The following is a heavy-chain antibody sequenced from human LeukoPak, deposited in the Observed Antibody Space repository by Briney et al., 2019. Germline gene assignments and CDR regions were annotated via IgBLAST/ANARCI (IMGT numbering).Heavy chain of an antibody. V-gene: IGHV4-39*01. CDR1: GDSISRNDYY. D-gene: IGHD6-13*01. CDR2: IYYSGSA. CDR3: ARHGDSSSWSHWYFDL. Sequence: SETLSLTCTVSGDSISRNDYYWGWIRQPPGKGLEWIGTIYYSGSAYYNPSLKSRVTISVDTSKNQFSLKLSSVTAADTAVYYCARHGDSSSWSHWYFDLWGRGTLVTVSS. J-gene: IGHJ2*01.